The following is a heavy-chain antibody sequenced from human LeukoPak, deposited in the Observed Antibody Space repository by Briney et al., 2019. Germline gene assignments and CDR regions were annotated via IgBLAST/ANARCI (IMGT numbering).Heavy chain of an antibody. V-gene: IGHV4-34*01. D-gene: IGHD1-26*01. CDR3: ARDQGVRGGSYYARYFDY. Sequence: SETLSLTCAVYGGSFSGYYWSWIRQPPGKGLEWIGEINHSGSTNYNPSLKSRVTISVDTSKNQFSLKLSSVTAADTAVYYCARDQGVRGGSYYARYFDYWGQGTLVTVSS. CDR1: GGSFSGYY. CDR2: INHSGST. J-gene: IGHJ4*02.